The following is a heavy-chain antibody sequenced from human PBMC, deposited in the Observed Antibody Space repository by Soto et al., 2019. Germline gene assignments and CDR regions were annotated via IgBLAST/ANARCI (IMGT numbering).Heavy chain of an antibody. Sequence: PSETLSLTCTVSGGSISSDYWSWIRQPPGKGLEWIGYIYYSGSTNYNPSLKSRVTISVDTSKNQFSLKLSSVTAADTAVYYCARGHDFWSGYWYWGQGTLVTVSS. CDR2: IYYSGST. CDR3: ARGHDFWSGYWY. D-gene: IGHD3-3*01. CDR1: GGSISSDY. V-gene: IGHV4-59*01. J-gene: IGHJ4*02.